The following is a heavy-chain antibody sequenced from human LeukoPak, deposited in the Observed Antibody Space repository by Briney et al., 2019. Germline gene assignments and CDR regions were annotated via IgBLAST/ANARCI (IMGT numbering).Heavy chain of an antibody. V-gene: IGHV3-21*01. CDR1: GFTFDDYG. Sequence: PGGSLRLSCAASGFTFDDYGMSWVRQAPGKGLEWVSSISSSSSYIYYADSVKGRFTISRDNAKNSLYLQMNSLRVEDTAVYYCAREPVGGIARENYFDYWGQGTLVTVSS. D-gene: IGHD3-10*01. J-gene: IGHJ4*02. CDR2: ISSSSSYI. CDR3: AREPVGGIARENYFDY.